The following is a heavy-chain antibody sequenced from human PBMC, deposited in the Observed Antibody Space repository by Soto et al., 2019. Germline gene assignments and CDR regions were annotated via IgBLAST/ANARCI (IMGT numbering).Heavy chain of an antibody. CDR3: ASVTRTCISTSCYRYYYGMDV. CDR1: GGSISSYY. CDR2: FYNNENP. J-gene: IGHJ6*02. V-gene: IGHV4-59*01. Sequence: PSETLSLTCTVAGGSISSYYWSWIRQPTGKGLEWIGTFYNNENPNYNPSLKSRVTISVDTSKNQFSLKLSSVTAADTAVYYCASVTRTCISTSCYRYYYGMDVWGQGTTVTVSS. D-gene: IGHD2-2*02.